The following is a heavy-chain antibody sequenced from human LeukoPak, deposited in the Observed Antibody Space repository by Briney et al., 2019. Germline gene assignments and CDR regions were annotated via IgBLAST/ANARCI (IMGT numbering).Heavy chain of an antibody. CDR1: GYTFSSYW. CDR3: VRDDDRPDNGLDY. J-gene: IGHJ4*02. V-gene: IGHV3-7*01. CDR2: IKQDGNEK. D-gene: IGHD3-22*01. Sequence: GGSLRLSCVASGYTFSSYWMGWVRQAPGKGLEWVANIKQDGNEKYYVDSVKGRFTISRDNSKNTLYLQMNSLRAEDTAVYYCVRDDDRPDNGLDYWGQGTLVTVSS.